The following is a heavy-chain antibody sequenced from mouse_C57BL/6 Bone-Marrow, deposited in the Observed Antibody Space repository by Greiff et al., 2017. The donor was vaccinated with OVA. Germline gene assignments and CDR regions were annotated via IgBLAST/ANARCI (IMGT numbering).Heavy chain of an antibody. Sequence: EVMLVESGGGLVKPGGSLKLSCAASGFTFSSYAMSWVRQTPDKRLEWVATISDGGSYTYYPDNVKGPFTISRDNAKNNLYLQMSHRKSEDTAMYYCARDRSRLYRNYGVAWCAYWGQGTLVTVSA. CDR1: GFTFSSYA. CDR2: ISDGGSYT. V-gene: IGHV5-4*01. D-gene: IGHD2-5*01. J-gene: IGHJ3*01. CDR3: ARDRSRLYRNYGVAWCAY.